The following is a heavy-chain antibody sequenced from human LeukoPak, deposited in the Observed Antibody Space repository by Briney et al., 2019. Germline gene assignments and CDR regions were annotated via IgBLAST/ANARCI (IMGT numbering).Heavy chain of an antibody. CDR3: ARGEGMALTDFDY. D-gene: IGHD1-14*01. V-gene: IGHV4-34*01. CDR1: GGSFSGYY. Sequence: PSETLSLTCAVYGGSFSGYYWSWIRQPPGKGLEWIGEINHSGSTNYNPSLKSRVTISVDTSKNQFSLKLSSVTAADTAVYYCARGEGMALTDFDYWGQGTLVTVSS. J-gene: IGHJ4*02. CDR2: INHSGST.